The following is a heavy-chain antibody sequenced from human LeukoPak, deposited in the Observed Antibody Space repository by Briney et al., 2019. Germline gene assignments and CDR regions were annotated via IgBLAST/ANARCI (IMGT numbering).Heavy chain of an antibody. V-gene: IGHV3-11*01. J-gene: IGHJ4*02. CDR1: GGSISSYY. CDR3: ARVVGASKMSDY. D-gene: IGHD1-26*01. CDR2: ISSSGSTI. Sequence: LSLTCTVSGGSISSYYWSWIRQAPGKGLEWVSYISSSGSTIYYADSVKGRFTISRDNAKNSLYLQMNSLRAEDTAVYYCARVVGASKMSDYWGQGTLVTVSS.